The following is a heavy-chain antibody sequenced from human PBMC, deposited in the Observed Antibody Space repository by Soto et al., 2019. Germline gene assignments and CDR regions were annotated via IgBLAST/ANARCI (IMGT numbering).Heavy chain of an antibody. J-gene: IGHJ5*02. V-gene: IGHV3-23*01. CDR3: TKSWLFEKNWFDP. CDR2: ISSTGLYT. D-gene: IGHD3-22*01. CDR1: GFSFTTYG. Sequence: GGSLRLSCAASGFSFTTYGIIFFRHSPGKWLEWVSDISSTGLYTYLADSVKGRFTISRDNSKNTLYLQMNSLRVDDTAVYFCTKSWLFEKNWFDPWGQGTLVTVSS.